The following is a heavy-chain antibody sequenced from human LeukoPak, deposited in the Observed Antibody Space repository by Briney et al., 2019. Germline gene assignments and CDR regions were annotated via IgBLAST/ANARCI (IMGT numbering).Heavy chain of an antibody. D-gene: IGHD3-22*01. V-gene: IGHV3-21*01. CDR2: ISSSSSYI. J-gene: IGHJ2*01. Sequence: GGSLRLSCAASGFTFSNYNLIWVRQAPGKGLEWVSSISSSSSYIYYADSVKGRFSISRDNAKNSLYLQMNSLRAEDTAVYYCARVPYYYDTTGDPKDWYFDLWGRGTLVTVSS. CDR3: ARVPYYYDTTGDPKDWYFDL. CDR1: GFTFSNYN.